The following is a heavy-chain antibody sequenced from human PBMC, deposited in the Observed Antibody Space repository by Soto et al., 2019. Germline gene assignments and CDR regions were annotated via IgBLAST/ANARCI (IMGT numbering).Heavy chain of an antibody. CDR1: GYSFKSYW. J-gene: IGHJ6*02. D-gene: IGHD5-18*01. V-gene: IGHV5-10-1*01. Sequence: GESLKISCKGSGYSFKSYWISWVRQMPGKGLEWMGRIDPSDSYTNYSPSFQGHVTISADKSVSTAYLQWSSLKASDTATYYCARTSMQSRGYSYGHGGMDVWGQGTTVTVSS. CDR2: IDPSDSYT. CDR3: ARTSMQSRGYSYGHGGMDV.